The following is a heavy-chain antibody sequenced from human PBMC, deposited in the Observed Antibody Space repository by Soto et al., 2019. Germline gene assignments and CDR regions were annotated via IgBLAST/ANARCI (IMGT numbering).Heavy chain of an antibody. J-gene: IGHJ4*02. CDR2: ISYSGST. D-gene: IGHD5-18*01. Sequence: SETLSLTCTVSGGSISSLPYYWNWVRQYPGKGLEWIGCISYSGSTYYSPSLKSRVTISVDTSENQFSLKLSSVTAADTAVYYCTREDKSYGYDHWGQGTLVTVSS. CDR3: TREDKSYGYDH. V-gene: IGHV4-31*03. CDR1: GGSISSLPYY.